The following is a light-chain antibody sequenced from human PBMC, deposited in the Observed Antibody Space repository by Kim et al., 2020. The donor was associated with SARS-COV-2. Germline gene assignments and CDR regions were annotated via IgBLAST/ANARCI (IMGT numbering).Light chain of an antibody. CDR3: QAWDSSSGEV. Sequence: SYELTQPPSVSVSPGQTATITCSGDRLGDKNTYWYQKKSGQSPVLVIYQDNQRPSGIPERFSGSNSGNTATLTISGTQAMDEGDYYCQAWDSSSGEVFGGGTQLIVL. CDR1: RLGDKN. V-gene: IGLV3-1*01. J-gene: IGLJ2*01. CDR2: QDN.